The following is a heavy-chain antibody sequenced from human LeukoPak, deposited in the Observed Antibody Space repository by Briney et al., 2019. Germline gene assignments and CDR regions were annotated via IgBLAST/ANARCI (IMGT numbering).Heavy chain of an antibody. CDR1: GLTFSSYA. V-gene: IGHV3-23*01. J-gene: IGHJ4*02. D-gene: IGHD1-26*01. CDR2: ISGSGGST. CDR3: AKVESDYSGSYHFDY. Sequence: SGGSLRLSCTASGLTFSSYAMSWVRQAPGKGLEWVSGISGSGGSTYYADSVKGRFTISRDNSKNTLYLQMNSLRAEDTAVYYCAKVESDYSGSYHFDYWGQGTLVTVSS.